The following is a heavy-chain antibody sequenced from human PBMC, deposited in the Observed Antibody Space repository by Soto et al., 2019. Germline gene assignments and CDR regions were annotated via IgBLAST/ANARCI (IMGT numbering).Heavy chain of an antibody. CDR2: IFYSGNT. D-gene: IGHD3-3*01. V-gene: IGHV4-39*01. CDR1: GDSIGGSNFY. CDR3: ARTGRIAIFGVVTEFDP. J-gene: IGHJ5*02. Sequence: SETLSLTCTVSGDSIGGSNFYWGWLRQPPGKGLEWIGSIFYSGNTYYNPSLKSRVIMSVDTSKNQLSLRLNPVTAADTAVYYCARTGRIAIFGVVTEFDPWGPGTLVTVSS.